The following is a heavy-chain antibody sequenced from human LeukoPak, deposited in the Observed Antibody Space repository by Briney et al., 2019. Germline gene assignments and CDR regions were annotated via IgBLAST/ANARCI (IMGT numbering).Heavy chain of an antibody. CDR1: GFTFSNYW. CDR3: ASSGSYRFDY. J-gene: IGHJ4*02. V-gene: IGHV3-7*03. D-gene: IGHD1-26*01. CDR2: IRQDGGDK. Sequence: GGSLRLSCATSGFTFSNYWMCWVRQAPGKGLEWVANIRQDGGDKYYADSVKGRFTISRDNAKNSLYLQMNSLRAEDTAVYYCASSGSYRFDYWGQGTLVTVSS.